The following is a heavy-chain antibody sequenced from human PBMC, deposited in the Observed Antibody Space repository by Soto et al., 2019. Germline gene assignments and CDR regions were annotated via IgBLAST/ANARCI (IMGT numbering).Heavy chain of an antibody. D-gene: IGHD3-22*01. J-gene: IGHJ6*02. V-gene: IGHV1-2*02. CDR3: ARAGNAYYYDSSGYRSRYYYGMDV. Sequence: GASVKVSCKASGYTFTGYYMHWVRQAPGQGLEWMGWINPNSGGTNYAQKFQGRVTMTRDTSISTAYMELSRLRSDDTAVYYCARAGNAYYYDSSGYRSRYYYGMDVWGQGTTVTVSS. CDR2: INPNSGGT. CDR1: GYTFTGYY.